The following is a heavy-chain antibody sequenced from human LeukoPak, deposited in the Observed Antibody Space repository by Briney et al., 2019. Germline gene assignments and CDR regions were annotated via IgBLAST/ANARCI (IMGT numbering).Heavy chain of an antibody. D-gene: IGHD4-17*01. Sequence: SETLSLTCTVSGYSISSGYYWGWIRQPPGKGLEWIGSIYYSGSTYYNPSLKSRVTISVDTSKNQFSLKLSSVTAADTAVYYCATMTTVTTAHDYWGQGTLVTVSS. V-gene: IGHV4-38-2*02. J-gene: IGHJ4*02. CDR1: GYSISSGYY. CDR2: IYYSGST. CDR3: ATMTTVTTAHDY.